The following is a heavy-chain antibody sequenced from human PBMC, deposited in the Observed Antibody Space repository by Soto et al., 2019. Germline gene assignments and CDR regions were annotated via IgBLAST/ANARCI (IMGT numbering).Heavy chain of an antibody. Sequence: EMQMVESGGGLVQPGGSLRLSCAASGFTFSDHYMDWVRQAPGKGLEWVGRITNKIDAYTTSYAASVEGRFIVSRDESRNSLFLQMTNLKMEDTAVYFCARAAYGNGSEVWGQGSTVIVSS. V-gene: IGHV3-72*01. J-gene: IGHJ6*02. CDR3: ARAAYGNGSEV. D-gene: IGHD3-10*01. CDR2: ITNKIDAYTT. CDR1: GFTFSDHY.